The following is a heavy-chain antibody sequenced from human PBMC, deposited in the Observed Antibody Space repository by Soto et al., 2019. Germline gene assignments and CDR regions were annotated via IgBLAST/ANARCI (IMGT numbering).Heavy chain of an antibody. J-gene: IGHJ6*03. CDR1: GFTFDDYA. CDR3: AKDSHYYYYYMDV. CDR2: ISWNSGSI. V-gene: IGHV3-9*01. Sequence: EVQLLESGGGLVQPGRSLRLSCAASGFTFDDYAMHWVRQAPGKGLEWVSGISWNSGSIGYADSVKGRFTISRDNAKNSLYLQMNSLRAEDTVLYYCAKDSHYYYYYMDVWGKGSKVTVSS.